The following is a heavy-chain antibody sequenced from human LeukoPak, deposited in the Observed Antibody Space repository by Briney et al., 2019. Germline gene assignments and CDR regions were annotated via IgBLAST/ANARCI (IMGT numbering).Heavy chain of an antibody. D-gene: IGHD5-18*01. J-gene: IGHJ4*02. Sequence: SETLSLTCTVSGGSISSYYWSWIRQPPGKGLEWIGYIYYSGSTNYNPSLKSRVTISVDTSKNQFSLKLSSVTAADTAVYYCARVRGYSYGDYWGQGTLVTVSS. V-gene: IGHV4-59*01. CDR1: GGSISSYY. CDR3: ARVRGYSYGDY. CDR2: IYYSGST.